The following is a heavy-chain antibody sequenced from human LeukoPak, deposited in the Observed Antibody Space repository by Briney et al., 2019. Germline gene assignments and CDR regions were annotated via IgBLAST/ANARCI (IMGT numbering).Heavy chain of an antibody. CDR3: ASSTAALMGGNDAFDV. D-gene: IGHD6-6*01. CDR1: GFTFSSYA. CDR2: ISGSGGST. Sequence: GGSLRLSCAASGFTFSSYAMSWVRQAPGKGLERVSGISGSGGSTFYADSVKGRFTISRDNSKNTVSLQMNSLRAEDTAVYYCASSTAALMGGNDAFDVWGEGTMVTVSS. V-gene: IGHV3-23*01. J-gene: IGHJ3*01.